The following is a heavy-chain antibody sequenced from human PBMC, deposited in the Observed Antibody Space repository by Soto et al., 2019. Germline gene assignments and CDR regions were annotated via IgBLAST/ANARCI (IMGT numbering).Heavy chain of an antibody. CDR1: GYTFTSYA. D-gene: IGHD6-13*01. V-gene: IGHV1-3*01. J-gene: IGHJ4*02. Sequence: ASVKVSCKASGYTFTSYAMHWVRQAPGQRLEWMGWINAGNGNTKYSQKFQGRVTITRDTSASTAYMELSSLRSEDTAVYYCARGDSSSLYAGYYFDFWGQGTLVTVSS. CDR3: ARGDSSSLYAGYYFDF. CDR2: INAGNGNT.